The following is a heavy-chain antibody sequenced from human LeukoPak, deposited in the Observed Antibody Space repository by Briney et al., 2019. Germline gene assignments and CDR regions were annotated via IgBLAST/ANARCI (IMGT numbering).Heavy chain of an antibody. J-gene: IGHJ3*02. CDR1: GYTFIVYY. CDR2: INPDSGGT. D-gene: IGHD3-10*01. V-gene: IGHV1-2*02. Sequence: ASVKVSFKASGYTFIVYYIYWVRQAPGQGFEWMGWINPDSGGTNYAQKFQGRVTMTRDTSISTAYMELSRLRSDDTAVYYCARVGYYGSGSYLDDAFDIWGQGTMVTVSS. CDR3: ARVGYYGSGSYLDDAFDI.